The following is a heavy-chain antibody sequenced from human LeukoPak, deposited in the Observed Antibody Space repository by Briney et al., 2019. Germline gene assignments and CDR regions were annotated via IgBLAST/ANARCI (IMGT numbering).Heavy chain of an antibody. CDR2: ISSSGIST. CDR3: AKVTVVTPFRTFDI. V-gene: IGHV3-23*01. D-gene: IGHD4-23*01. Sequence: GGSLRLSCAASGFTFSSCAMNWVRQSPGKGLEWVSGISSSGISTYYADSVKGRFTISRDNSKNTLFLQMSDLRAGDTAVYYCAKVTVVTPFRTFDIWGQGTMVTVSS. J-gene: IGHJ3*02. CDR1: GFTFSSCA.